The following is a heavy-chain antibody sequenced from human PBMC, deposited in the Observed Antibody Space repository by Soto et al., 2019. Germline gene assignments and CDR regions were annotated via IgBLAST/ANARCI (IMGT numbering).Heavy chain of an antibody. J-gene: IGHJ6*02. CDR2: ISSSSSYI. CDR3: ARDLGRRYYYDSSGYRAGGMDV. V-gene: IGHV3-21*01. D-gene: IGHD3-22*01. CDR1: GSTFSSYS. Sequence: GGSLRLSCAASGSTFSSYSMNWVRQAPGKGLEWVSSISSSSSYIYYADSVKGRFTISRDNAKNSLYLQMNSLRAEDTAVYYCARDLGRRYYYDSSGYRAGGMDVWGQGTTVTVSS.